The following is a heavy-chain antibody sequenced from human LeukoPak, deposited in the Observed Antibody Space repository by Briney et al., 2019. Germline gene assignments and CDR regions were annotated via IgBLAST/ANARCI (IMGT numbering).Heavy chain of an antibody. V-gene: IGHV3-33*08. D-gene: IGHD1-1*01. Sequence: GGSLRLSCSASGFTFSNYGMHWVRQAPGKGLEWVAVIWDDGSNEYYADSVKGRFTIFRDNRRNTLYLQMNSLRAEDTAVYSCARDHSGTQDYWGQGTLVTVSS. CDR1: GFTFSNYG. CDR2: IWDDGSNE. CDR3: ARDHSGTQDY. J-gene: IGHJ4*02.